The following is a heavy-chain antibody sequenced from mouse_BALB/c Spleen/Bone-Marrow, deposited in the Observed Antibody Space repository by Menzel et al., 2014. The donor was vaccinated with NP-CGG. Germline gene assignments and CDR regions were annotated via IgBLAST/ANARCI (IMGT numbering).Heavy chain of an antibody. V-gene: IGHV14-3*02. D-gene: IGHD1-1*01. CDR2: IDPANGNT. CDR3: SRTTPTGLYWYFDV. J-gene: IGHJ1*01. Sequence: VQLQQSGAELVKPGASVKLSCAASGFNIKDTYMHWVKQRPEQGLEWIGRIDPANGNTKYDPKFQGKATITADTSSNTAYLQLSSLTSEDTAVYYCSRTTPTGLYWYFDVWGAGTTVTVSS. CDR1: GFNIKDTY.